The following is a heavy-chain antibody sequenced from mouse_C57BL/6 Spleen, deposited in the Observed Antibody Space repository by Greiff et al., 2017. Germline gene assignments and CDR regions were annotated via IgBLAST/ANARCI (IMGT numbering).Heavy chain of an antibody. Sequence: QVQLQQPGTELVKPGASVKLSCKASGYTFTSYWTHWVKQRPGQGLEWIGNINPSNGGTNYNEKFKSKATLTVDKSSSTAYMQLSSLTSEDSAVYYCARGDYYGSSFYAMDYWGQGTSVTVSS. J-gene: IGHJ4*01. CDR1: GYTFTSYW. CDR3: ARGDYYGSSFYAMDY. CDR2: INPSNGGT. V-gene: IGHV1-53*01. D-gene: IGHD1-1*01.